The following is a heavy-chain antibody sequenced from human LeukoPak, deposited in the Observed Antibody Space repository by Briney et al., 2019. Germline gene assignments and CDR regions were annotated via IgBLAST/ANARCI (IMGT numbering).Heavy chain of an antibody. CDR1: GASISSYY. CDR2: IYYSGST. Sequence: SETLSLTCTVSGASISSYYGSWIRQPPGKGLEWIGYIYYSGSTNYNPSLKSRVTISVDTSKNQFSLKLSSVTAADTAVYYCAREGGNGYYGMDVWGQGTTVTVSS. J-gene: IGHJ6*02. V-gene: IGHV4-59*01. D-gene: IGHD4-23*01. CDR3: AREGGNGYYGMDV.